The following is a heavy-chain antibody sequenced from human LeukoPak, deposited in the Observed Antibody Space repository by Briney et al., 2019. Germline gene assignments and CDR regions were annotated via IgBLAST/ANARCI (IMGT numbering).Heavy chain of an antibody. CDR1: GFTFSGSN. J-gene: IGHJ4*02. CDR3: TSAPYPEVDF. V-gene: IGHV3-73*01. CDR2: IRTEANSYAT. Sequence: GGSLRLSCAASGFTFSGSNIHWVRQASGKGLEWAGRIRTEANSYATAYAASVEGRFTISRDDSKNTAYLQMNSLKTEDTAMYYCTSAPYPEVDFWGQGTLVTVSS.